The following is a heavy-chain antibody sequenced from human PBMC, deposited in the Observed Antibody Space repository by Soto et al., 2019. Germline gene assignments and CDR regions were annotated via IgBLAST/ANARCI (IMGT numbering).Heavy chain of an antibody. Sequence: QVQLQESGPGLVKPSQTLSLTCTVSGGSISSGDYYWSWIRQPPGKGLEWIGYIYYSGSTYYNPSLKSRVTISVDMSKNQFSLKLSSVTAADTAVYYCARGYCSGGSCYGDFDYWGQGTLVTVSS. CDR3: ARGYCSGGSCYGDFDY. V-gene: IGHV4-30-4*01. J-gene: IGHJ4*02. CDR1: GGSISSGDYY. D-gene: IGHD2-15*01. CDR2: IYYSGST.